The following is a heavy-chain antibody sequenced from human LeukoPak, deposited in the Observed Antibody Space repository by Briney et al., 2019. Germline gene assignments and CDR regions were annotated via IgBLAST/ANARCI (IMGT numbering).Heavy chain of an antibody. Sequence: SETLSLTCTVSGGSISNYYWIWIRQPPGKGLEWIGHISYSGSTNYNPSLKGRVTISVDTSKNQFSLKVTSVTAADTAVYYCARGHDGVVGWFAPWGRGSLVTVSS. CDR1: GGSISNYY. D-gene: IGHD2-15*01. CDR3: ARGHDGVVGWFAP. V-gene: IGHV4-59*01. J-gene: IGHJ5*02. CDR2: ISYSGST.